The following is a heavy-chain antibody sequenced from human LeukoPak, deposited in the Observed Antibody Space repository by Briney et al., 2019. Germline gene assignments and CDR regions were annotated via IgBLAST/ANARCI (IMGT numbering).Heavy chain of an antibody. Sequence: GASVKVSCKASGGTFSSYAISWVRQAPGQGLEWMGWINTNTGNPTYAQGFTGRLVFSLDTSVSTAYLQISSLKAEDTAVYYCARVTVYGDYQGANFDYWGQGTLVTVSS. CDR2: INTNTGNP. V-gene: IGHV7-4-1*02. CDR1: GGTFSSYA. CDR3: ARVTVYGDYQGANFDY. J-gene: IGHJ4*02. D-gene: IGHD4-17*01.